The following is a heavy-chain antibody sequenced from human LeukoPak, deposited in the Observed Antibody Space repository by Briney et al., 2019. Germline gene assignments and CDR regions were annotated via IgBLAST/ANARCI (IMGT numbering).Heavy chain of an antibody. CDR2: ISYDGSNK. D-gene: IGHD3-9*01. V-gene: IGHV3-30-3*01. CDR3: ARVNDILTLYGYYFDY. CDR1: GFTFSSYA. J-gene: IGHJ4*02. Sequence: GGSLRLSCAASGFTFSSYAMHWVRQAPGKGLEWVAVISYDGSNKYYADSVKGRFTISRDNSKNTLYLQMNSLRAEDTAVYYCARVNDILTLYGYYFDYWGQGTLVTVSS.